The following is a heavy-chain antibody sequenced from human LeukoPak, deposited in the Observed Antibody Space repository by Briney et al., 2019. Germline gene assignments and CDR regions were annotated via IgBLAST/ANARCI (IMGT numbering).Heavy chain of an antibody. CDR3: ARAQLRYYYGSGSYLPFDY. V-gene: IGHV1-8*03. CDR1: GYTFTSYD. D-gene: IGHD3-10*01. CDR2: MNPNSGNT. Sequence: ASVKVSCKASGYTFTSYDINWVRQATGQGLEWMGWMNPNSGNTGYAQKFQGRVTITRNTSISTTYMELSSLRSEDTAVYYCARAQLRYYYGSGSYLPFDYWGQGTLVTVSS. J-gene: IGHJ4*02.